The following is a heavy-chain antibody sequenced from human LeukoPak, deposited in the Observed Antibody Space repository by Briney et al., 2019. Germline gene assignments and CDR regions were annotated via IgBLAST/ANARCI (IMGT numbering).Heavy chain of an antibody. J-gene: IGHJ3*02. Sequence: PGGSLRLSCAASGFTFSSYSMNWVRQAPGKGLEWVSHISSSSSTIYYADSVKGRFTISRDNAKNSLYLQMNSLRAEDTAVYYCARDQGIVVVPAARGYAFDIWGQGTMVTVSS. CDR1: GFTFSSYS. D-gene: IGHD2-2*01. CDR2: ISSSSSTI. CDR3: ARDQGIVVVPAARGYAFDI. V-gene: IGHV3-48*04.